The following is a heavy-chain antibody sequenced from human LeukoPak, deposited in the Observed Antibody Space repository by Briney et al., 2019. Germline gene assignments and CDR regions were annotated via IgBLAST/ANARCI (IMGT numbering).Heavy chain of an antibody. Sequence: SETLSLTCTVSGGSISSGVYCWSWIRQRPGEGLQWIGYICSSGSAYYNPSLKSRVTMSIDTSNNQFSLKLSSVTAADTAVYYCARDGGGSLYGMDVWGQGTTVTVSS. V-gene: IGHV4-31*03. CDR2: ICSSGSA. CDR1: GGSISSGVYC. J-gene: IGHJ6*02. D-gene: IGHD2-15*01. CDR3: ARDGGGSLYGMDV.